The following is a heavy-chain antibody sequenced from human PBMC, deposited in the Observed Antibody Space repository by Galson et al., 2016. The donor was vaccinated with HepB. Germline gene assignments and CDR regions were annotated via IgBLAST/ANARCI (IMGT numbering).Heavy chain of an antibody. CDR1: GGSISSGGYH. D-gene: IGHD4-17*01. J-gene: IGHJ4*02. Sequence: TLSLTCIVSGGSISSGGYHWSWIRQHPGKGLEWTGCIFYSGTTYYNPSLRSRVTISVDTSKNQFSLNLNSVTAADTAVYYCARQVGYGDETYFDYWGQGTLVTVSS. V-gene: IGHV4-31*03. CDR3: ARQVGYGDETYFDY. CDR2: IFYSGTT.